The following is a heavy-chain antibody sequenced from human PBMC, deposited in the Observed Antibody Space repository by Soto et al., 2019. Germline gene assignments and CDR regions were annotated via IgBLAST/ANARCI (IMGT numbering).Heavy chain of an antibody. J-gene: IGHJ5*02. CDR1: GYSFTSYW. CDR2: IYPGDSDT. CDR3: ARRQYSSSWYTLYNWFDP. D-gene: IGHD6-13*01. V-gene: IGHV5-51*01. Sequence: PGESLKISCKGSGYSFTSYWIGWVRQMPGKGLEWMGIIYPGDSDTRYSPSSQGQVTISADKSISTAYLQWSSLKASDTAMYYCARRQYSSSWYTLYNWFDPWDQGTLVTVSS.